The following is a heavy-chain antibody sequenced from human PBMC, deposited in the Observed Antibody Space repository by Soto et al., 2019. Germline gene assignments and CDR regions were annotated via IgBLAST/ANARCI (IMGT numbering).Heavy chain of an antibody. J-gene: IGHJ3*02. D-gene: IGHD3-22*01. CDR2: IYYSGST. CDR3: ARVANYYDSSGYYYGDAFDI. Sequence: TSETLSLTCTVSGGSISSGGYYWSWIRQHPGKGLEWIGYIYYSGSTYYNPSLKSRVTISVDTSKNQFALKLSSVTAADTAVYYCARVANYYDSSGYYYGDAFDIWSQGTMVTVSS. V-gene: IGHV4-31*03. CDR1: GGSISSGGYY.